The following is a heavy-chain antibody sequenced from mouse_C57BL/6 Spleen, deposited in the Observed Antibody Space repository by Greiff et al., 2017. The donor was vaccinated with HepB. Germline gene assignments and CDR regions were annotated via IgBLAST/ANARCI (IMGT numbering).Heavy chain of an antibody. CDR1: GYAFSSSW. V-gene: IGHV1-82*01. CDR2: IYPGDGDT. D-gene: IGHD3-3*01. Sequence: VKLVESGPELVKPGASVKISCKASGYAFSSSWMNWVKQRPGKGLEWIGRIYPGDGDTNYNGKFKGKATLTADKSSSTAYMQLSSLTSEDSAVYFCARREGTWGYFDVWGTGTTVTVSS. CDR3: ARREGTWGYFDV. J-gene: IGHJ1*03.